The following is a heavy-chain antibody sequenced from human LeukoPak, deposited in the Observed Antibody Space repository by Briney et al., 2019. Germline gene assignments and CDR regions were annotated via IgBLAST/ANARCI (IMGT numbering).Heavy chain of an antibody. D-gene: IGHD5-24*01. V-gene: IGHV4-59*08. CDR2: VYSSGST. J-gene: IGHJ4*02. CDR3: ATIRYPRDGYKY. CDR1: GVSISGYY. Sequence: SETLSLTCTVSGVSISGYYCSWIRQSPGKGLERIGYVYSSGSTNYNPSLKSRVTISVDTSKNQFSLKLSSVTAADTAVYFCATIRYPRDGYKYWGQGTLVTVSS.